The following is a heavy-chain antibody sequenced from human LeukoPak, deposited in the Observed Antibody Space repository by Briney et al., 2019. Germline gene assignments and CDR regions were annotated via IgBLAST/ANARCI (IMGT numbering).Heavy chain of an antibody. CDR2: INSDGSTT. Sequence: GGSLRLSCAASGFTFSSYWMHWVRQAPGKGLVWVSRINSDGSTTSYADSVKGRFTISRDNAKNTLYLQMNSLRAEDTAVYYCARVQQGGYFDNWVQGTLVTVSS. CDR3: ARVQQGGYFDN. J-gene: IGHJ4*02. CDR1: GFTFSSYW. V-gene: IGHV3-74*01. D-gene: IGHD3-16*01.